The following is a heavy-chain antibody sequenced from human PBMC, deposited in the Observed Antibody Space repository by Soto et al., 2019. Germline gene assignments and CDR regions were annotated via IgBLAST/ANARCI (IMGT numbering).Heavy chain of an antibody. CDR3: AKFFSGSFLTPFDC. V-gene: IGHV3-74*01. Sequence: PGGSLRLSCAASGFTFSTYWMQWVRQVPGEGLVCVSSISESGDSTVYADSVKGRFTISRDNAKNTLYLHMNSLRAEDTAVYYCAKFFSGSFLTPFDCWGQGTPVTVSS. CDR2: ISESGDST. CDR1: GFTFSTYW. D-gene: IGHD3-10*01. J-gene: IGHJ4*02.